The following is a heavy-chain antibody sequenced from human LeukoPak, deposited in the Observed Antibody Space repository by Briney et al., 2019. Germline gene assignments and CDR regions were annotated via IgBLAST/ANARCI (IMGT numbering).Heavy chain of an antibody. V-gene: IGHV4-34*01. CDR2: INHSGST. Sequence: SETLSLTCAVYGGSFSGYYWSWIRQPPGKGLEWIGEINHSGSTNYNPSLKSRVTISVDTSKNQFSLKLSSVTAADTAVYYCARESLVVAAREFDYWGQGTLVTVPS. J-gene: IGHJ4*02. CDR1: GGSFSGYY. CDR3: ARESLVVAAREFDY. D-gene: IGHD2-15*01.